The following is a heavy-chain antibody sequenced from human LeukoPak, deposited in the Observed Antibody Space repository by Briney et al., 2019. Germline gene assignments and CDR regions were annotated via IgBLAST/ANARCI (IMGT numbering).Heavy chain of an antibody. CDR3: ARVLRYCSGGNCYSGGLGYMDV. Sequence: KPGGSLRLSCAASGFTFSDYNMRWIRQAPGKGLEWASSISRSGSTKYYADSVKGRFTISRDNAKNSLFLQMNSLRAEDTAVYYCARVLRYCSGGNCYSGGLGYMDVWGKGTTVTISS. CDR1: GFTFSDYN. V-gene: IGHV3-11*01. D-gene: IGHD2-15*01. CDR2: ISRSGSTK. J-gene: IGHJ6*03.